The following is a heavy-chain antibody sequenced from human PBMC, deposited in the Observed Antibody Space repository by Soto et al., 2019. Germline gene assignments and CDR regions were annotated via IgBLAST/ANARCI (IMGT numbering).Heavy chain of an antibody. CDR2: IILILGSA. J-gene: IGHJ3*02. CDR3: ASRERVDAVDI. D-gene: IGHD1-26*01. V-gene: IGHV1-69*01. Sequence: QVQLVQSGAGVKKPGSSVKVSCKASGGSFSSNAFSWVRQAPGQGLVWMGGIILILGSANYAQKFQDRLTITVDGSTTTTYMELNSLRSEDAAVYYCASRERVDAVDIWGQGTLVTVSS. CDR1: GGSFSSNA.